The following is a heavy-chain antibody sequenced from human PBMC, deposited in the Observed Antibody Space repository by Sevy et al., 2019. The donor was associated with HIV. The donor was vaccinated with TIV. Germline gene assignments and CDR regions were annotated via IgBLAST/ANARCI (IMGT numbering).Heavy chain of an antibody. Sequence: ASVKVSCKASGGTFSSYAISWVRQAPGQGLEWMGGIIPIFGTANYAQKFQGRVTLPPDESTSTAYMGLSSLGSEDTAVYYCARRDGYSSSWYYFDYWGQGTLVTVSS. CDR1: GGTFSSYA. D-gene: IGHD6-13*01. CDR2: IIPIFGTA. CDR3: ARRDGYSSSWYYFDY. J-gene: IGHJ4*02. V-gene: IGHV1-69*13.